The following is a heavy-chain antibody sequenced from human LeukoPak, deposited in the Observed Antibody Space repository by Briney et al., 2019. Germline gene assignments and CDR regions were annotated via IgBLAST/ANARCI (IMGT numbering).Heavy chain of an antibody. CDR3: AGGSGSGSWLIDY. D-gene: IGHD1-26*01. CDR1: GFTFSSYS. J-gene: IGHJ4*02. V-gene: IGHV3-21*01. CDR2: ITSSNNHI. Sequence: GGSLRLSCAASGFTFSSYSMNWVRQAPGEGLEWVSFITSSNNHIDYADSVKGRFTISRDNAKNSLYLQMNSLRAEDTALYFCAGGSGSGSWLIDYWGQGALVTVSS.